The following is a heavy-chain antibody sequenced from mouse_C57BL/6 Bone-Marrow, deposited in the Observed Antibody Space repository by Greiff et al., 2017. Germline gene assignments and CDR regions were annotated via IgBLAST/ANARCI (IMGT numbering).Heavy chain of an antibody. D-gene: IGHD1-1*01. J-gene: IGHJ1*03. CDR1: GFTFSSYG. Sequence: EVKLVESGGDLVQPGGSLKLSCAASGFTFSSYGMSWVRQTPDKRLEWVATISSGGSYTYYPDSVKGRFTISSDNAKNTLYLQMRSLNDEETGRYYCARRGFYYGSRGYCDVWGTGTTVTVSS. V-gene: IGHV5-6*01. CDR3: ARRGFYYGSRGYCDV. CDR2: ISSGGSYT.